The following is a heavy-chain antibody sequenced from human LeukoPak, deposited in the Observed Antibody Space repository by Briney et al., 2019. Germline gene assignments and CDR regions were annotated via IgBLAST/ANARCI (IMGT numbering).Heavy chain of an antibody. CDR2: VSGSGAGT. CDR3: AKGPRAGLRYWYFDL. V-gene: IGHV3-23*01. Sequence: GGSLRLSCAASGLTFNTYAMSWVCQAPGKGLQWVSTVSGSGAGTFYGDSVKGRFTISRDNSNNTLFLQMNGLSADDTAVYFCAKGPRAGLRYWYFDLWGRGSLVTVSS. CDR1: GLTFNTYA. J-gene: IGHJ2*01. D-gene: IGHD2-21*02.